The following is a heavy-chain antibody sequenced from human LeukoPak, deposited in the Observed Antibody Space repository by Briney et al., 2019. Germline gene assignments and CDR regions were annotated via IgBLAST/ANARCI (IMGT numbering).Heavy chain of an antibody. CDR2: ISGSGGST. CDR1: GFTFSSYA. D-gene: IGHD3-3*01. J-gene: IGHJ6*03. Sequence: TGGSLRLSCAASGFTFSSYAMSWVRQAPGKGLEWVSAISGSGGSTYYADSVKGRFTISRDNSKNTLYLQMNSLRAEDTAVYYCAKGTEWLSLGYYYYYMDVWGKGTTVTVSS. V-gene: IGHV3-23*01. CDR3: AKGTEWLSLGYYYYYMDV.